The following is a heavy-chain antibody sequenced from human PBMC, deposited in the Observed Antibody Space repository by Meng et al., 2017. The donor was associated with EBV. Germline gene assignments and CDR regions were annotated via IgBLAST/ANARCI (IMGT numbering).Heavy chain of an antibody. V-gene: IGHV3-15*01. D-gene: IGHD1-26*01. CDR1: EFTFTSAW. Sequence: EVHMVESGGGLVKPGESLKLSCAASEFTFTSAWMNWVRQAPGKGLEWVGRIRSQVDGRTADYSAPVKGRFTIPRDDSKHTLYLQMNSLKIEDSAVYYCTTDEGGSRFWGQGTLVTVSS. CDR2: IRSQVDGRTA. CDR3: TTDEGGSRF. J-gene: IGHJ4*02.